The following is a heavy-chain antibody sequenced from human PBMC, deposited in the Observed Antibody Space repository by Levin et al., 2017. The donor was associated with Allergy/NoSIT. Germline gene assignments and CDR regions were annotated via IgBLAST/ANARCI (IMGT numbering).Heavy chain of an antibody. CDR1: GFTFSSYA. CDR3: ARDIRITMVRGNYYYYYGMDV. J-gene: IGHJ6*02. CDR2: ISYDGSNK. Sequence: GGSLRLSCAASGFTFSSYAMHWVRQAPGKGLEWVAVISYDGSNKYYADSVKGRFTISRDNSKNTLYLQMNSLRAEDTAVYYCARDIRITMVRGNYYYYYGMDVWGQGTTVTVSS. D-gene: IGHD3-10*01. V-gene: IGHV3-30*04.